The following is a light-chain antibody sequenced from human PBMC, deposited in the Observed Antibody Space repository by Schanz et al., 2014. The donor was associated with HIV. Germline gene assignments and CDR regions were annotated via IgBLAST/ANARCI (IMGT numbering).Light chain of an antibody. CDR1: SSNIGAGFN. J-gene: IGLJ2*01. Sequence: QSVLTQPPSVSGAPGQRVNISCTGGSSNIGAGFNVHWYQHVPGTAPKLLIYDNTYRPSGVSDRYSGSKSDTSASLAITGLQAEDEADYYCQSYDSSLRGVVFGGGTKLTVL. V-gene: IGLV1-40*01. CDR3: QSYDSSLRGVV. CDR2: DNT.